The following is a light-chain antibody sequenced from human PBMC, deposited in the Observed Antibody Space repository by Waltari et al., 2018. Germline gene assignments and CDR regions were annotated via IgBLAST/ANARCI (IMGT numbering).Light chain of an antibody. CDR3: SAWDSSLSVVL. CDR1: SSNLGRSY. J-gene: IGLJ2*01. Sequence: QSVLTQPPSVSAAPGQRVTISCSGSSSNLGRSYVSWYQQVPGTAPKLLIYQDNKRPSGVSDRFSGSKSGTSASLAITGLQTGDEADYYCSAWDSSLSVVLFGGGTRLTVL. V-gene: IGLV1-51*02. CDR2: QDN.